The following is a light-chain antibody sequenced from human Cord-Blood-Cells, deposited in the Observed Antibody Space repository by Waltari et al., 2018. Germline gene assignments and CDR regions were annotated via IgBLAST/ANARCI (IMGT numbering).Light chain of an antibody. V-gene: IGLV2-11*01. J-gene: IGLJ3*02. CDR1: SSDVGGYNY. CDR3: CSYAGSYTWV. Sequence: QSALTQPRPVSGSPGQSVTISCTGTSSDVGGYNYVSWYQQHPGKAPELMIYDVNKRPSGVPDRFSGSKSRNTASLAISGLQAEDEADYYCCSYAGSYTWVFGGGTKLTVL. CDR2: DVN.